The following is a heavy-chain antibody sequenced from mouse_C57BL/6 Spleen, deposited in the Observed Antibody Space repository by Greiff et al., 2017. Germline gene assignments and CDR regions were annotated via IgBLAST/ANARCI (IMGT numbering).Heavy chain of an antibody. D-gene: IGHD1-1*01. V-gene: IGHV1-4*01. CDR2: INPSSGYT. CDR3: ARSDGRGAWFAY. Sequence: VKLMESGAELARPGASVKMSCKASGYTFTSYTMHWVKQRPGQGLEWIGYINPSSGYTKYNQKFKDKATLTADKSSSTAYMQLSSLTSEDSAVYYCARSDGRGAWFAYWGQGTLVTVSA. J-gene: IGHJ3*01. CDR1: GYTFTSYT.